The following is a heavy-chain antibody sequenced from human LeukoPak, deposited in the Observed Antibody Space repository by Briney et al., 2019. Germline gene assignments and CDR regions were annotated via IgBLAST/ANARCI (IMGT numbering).Heavy chain of an antibody. CDR3: AELGITMIGGV. J-gene: IGHJ6*04. CDR2: ISSSGSTI. V-gene: IGHV3-48*03. CDR1: GFTFSSYE. Sequence: GGSLRLSCAASGFTFSSYEMNWVRQAPGKGLEGVSYISSSGSTIYYADSAKGRFTISRDNAKNSLYLQMNSLRAEDTAVYYCAELGITMIGGVWGKGTTVTISS. D-gene: IGHD3-10*02.